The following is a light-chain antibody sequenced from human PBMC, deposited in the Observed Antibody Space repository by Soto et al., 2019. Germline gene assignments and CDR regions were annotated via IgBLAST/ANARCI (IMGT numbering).Light chain of an antibody. CDR3: QQCSSSIT. CDR1: QSVSSY. Sequence: IHVTQLPAPLSLSPVERATLSGRASQSVSSYLAWYQQKPGQAPRLLIYDASNRATGIPARFSGSGSGKDFTLSVSRLEPEDSAVYYCQQCSSSITFGEGTRLEI. J-gene: IGKJ5*01. V-gene: IGKV3-11*01. CDR2: DAS.